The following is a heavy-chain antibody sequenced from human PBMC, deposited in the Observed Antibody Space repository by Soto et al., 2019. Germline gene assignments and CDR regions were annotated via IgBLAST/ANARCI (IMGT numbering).Heavy chain of an antibody. CDR2: FIPLFGSA. CDR3: AGDPYNWNPTLWFGP. J-gene: IGHJ5*02. D-gene: IGHD1-1*01. V-gene: IGHV1-69*13. Sequence: ASVKVSCKGSGDTFSSQSISWVLQVPGQGLEWMGGFIPLFGSANYAQKFQGRVILSADASTNTSFLELDSLRSEDTGVYYCAGDPYNWNPTLWFGPWGQGTPVTVS. CDR1: GDTFSSQS.